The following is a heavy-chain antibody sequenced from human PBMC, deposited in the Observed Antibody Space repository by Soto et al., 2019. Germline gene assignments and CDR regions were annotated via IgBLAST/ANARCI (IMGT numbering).Heavy chain of an antibody. D-gene: IGHD4-17*01. V-gene: IGHV1-24*01. CDR3: TTYHGDYNFDH. CDR2: FDPDEAET. J-gene: IGHJ5*02. Sequence: QVQLVQSGAEVKKPGASVKVSCKVSGYTLNEVAMHWVRQAPGKGLEWLGEFDPDEAETIYAQHFQGRVTMTDDTSTDTVYMELRSLRSEDTALYFWTTYHGDYNFDHWGQGKLVTVSS. CDR1: GYTLNEVA.